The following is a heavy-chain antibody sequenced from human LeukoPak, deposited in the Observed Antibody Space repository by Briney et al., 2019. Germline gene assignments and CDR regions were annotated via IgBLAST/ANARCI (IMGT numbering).Heavy chain of an antibody. V-gene: IGHV3-23*01. CDR2: ISGSGGST. Sequence: LPGGSLRLSCAASGFTFSSYGMSWVRQAPGKGLEWVSAISGSGGSTYYADSVKGRFTISRDNSKNTLYLQMNSLRAEDTAVYYCAKGPSSLLWFGLDAFDIWGQGTMVTVSS. D-gene: IGHD3-10*01. CDR1: GFTFSSYG. J-gene: IGHJ3*02. CDR3: AKGPSSLLWFGLDAFDI.